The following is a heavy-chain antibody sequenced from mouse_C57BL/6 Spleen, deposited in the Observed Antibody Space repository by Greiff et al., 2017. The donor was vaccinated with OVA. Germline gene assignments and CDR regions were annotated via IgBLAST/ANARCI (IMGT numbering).Heavy chain of an antibody. V-gene: IGHV1-52*01. CDR1: GYTFTSYW. D-gene: IGHD2-5*01. CDR2: IDPSDSET. J-gene: IGHJ1*03. Sequence: QVQLKQPGAELVRPGSSVKLSCKASGYTFTSYWMHWVKQRPIQGLEWIGNIDPSDSETHYNQKFKDKATLTVDKSSSTAYMQLSSLTSEDSAVYYCARSSPAYYSNYWYFDVWGTGTTVTVSS. CDR3: ARSSPAYYSNYWYFDV.